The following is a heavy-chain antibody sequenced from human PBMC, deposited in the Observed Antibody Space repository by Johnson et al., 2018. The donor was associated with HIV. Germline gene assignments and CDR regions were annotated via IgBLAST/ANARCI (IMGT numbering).Heavy chain of an antibody. CDR1: GFTVRSSY. J-gene: IGHJ3*02. CDR3: ARDFKDSSSWYGAFDI. CDR2: IYSGGST. D-gene: IGHD6-13*01. V-gene: IGHV3-66*02. Sequence: VQLVESGGGLVQPGGSLRLSCAASGFTVRSSYMSWVRQAPGKGLEHVSVIYSGGSTYYADSVKGRFTISRDNSKNTLYLQMNSLRAEDTAVYYCARDFKDSSSWYGAFDIWGQGTMVTVSS.